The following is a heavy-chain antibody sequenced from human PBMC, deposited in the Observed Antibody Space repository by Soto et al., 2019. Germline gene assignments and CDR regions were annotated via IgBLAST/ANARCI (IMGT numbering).Heavy chain of an antibody. CDR1: GFTFSSYG. CDR3: AKDKPSDGYDILTGPDY. D-gene: IGHD3-9*01. J-gene: IGHJ4*02. Sequence: GGSLRLSCAASGFTFSSYGMHWVRQAPGKGLEWVAVISYDGSNKYYADSVKGRFTISRDNSKNTLYLQMNSLRAEDTAVYYCAKDKPSDGYDILTGPDYWGQGTLVTVSS. CDR2: ISYDGSNK. V-gene: IGHV3-30*18.